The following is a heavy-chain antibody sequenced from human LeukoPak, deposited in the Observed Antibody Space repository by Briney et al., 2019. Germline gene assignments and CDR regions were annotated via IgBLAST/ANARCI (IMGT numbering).Heavy chain of an antibody. CDR3: ARDLITGTSNYYYYGMDV. Sequence: GGSLRLSCSASGFTFSNYAMHWVRQAPGKGLEWVAVISYDGSNTYYADSVKGRFTISRDNAKNSLYLQMNSLRAEDTAVYYCARDLITGTSNYYYYGMDVWGQGTTVTVSS. D-gene: IGHD1-7*01. V-gene: IGHV3-30-3*01. CDR2: ISYDGSNT. CDR1: GFTFSNYA. J-gene: IGHJ6*02.